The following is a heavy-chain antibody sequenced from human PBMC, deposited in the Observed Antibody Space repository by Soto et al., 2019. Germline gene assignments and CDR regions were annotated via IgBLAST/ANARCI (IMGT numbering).Heavy chain of an antibody. Sequence: EVQLVESGGGLVKPGGSLRLSCAASGFTFSSYSMNWVRQAPGKGLEWVSSISSSSSYIYYADSVKGRFTISRDNAKNSLYLQMNGLRAEDTAVYYCARGQSAVATIYIVDYWGQGTLVTVSS. V-gene: IGHV3-21*01. CDR2: ISSSSSYI. D-gene: IGHD5-12*01. J-gene: IGHJ4*02. CDR1: GFTFSSYS. CDR3: ARGQSAVATIYIVDY.